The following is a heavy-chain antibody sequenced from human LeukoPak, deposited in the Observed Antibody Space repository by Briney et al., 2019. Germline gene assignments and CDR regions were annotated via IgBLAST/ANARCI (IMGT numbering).Heavy chain of an antibody. CDR1: GYSFTSYW. D-gene: IGHD5-12*01. J-gene: IGHJ5*02. CDR2: IHPGDSDT. V-gene: IGHV5-51*01. Sequence: GESLKISCKGSGYSFTSYWIGWVRQMPGKGLEWMGIIHPGDSDTRYSPSFQGQVTISADKSISTAYLQWSGLKASDTAMYYCARQRNSGYDGNWFDPWGQGTLVTVSS. CDR3: ARQRNSGYDGNWFDP.